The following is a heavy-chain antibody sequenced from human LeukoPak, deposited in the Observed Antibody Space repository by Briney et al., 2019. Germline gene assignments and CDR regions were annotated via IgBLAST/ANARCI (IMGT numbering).Heavy chain of an antibody. V-gene: IGHV3-30*02. Sequence: PGGSLRLSCAASGFTFSSYSMHWVRQAPGKGLEWVAFIRYDGSNKYYADSVKGRFTISRDNSKNTLYLQMNSLRAEDTAVYYCAKDRMVRGVRMSWFDPWGQGTLVTVSS. CDR1: GFTFSSYS. CDR2: IRYDGSNK. D-gene: IGHD3-10*01. CDR3: AKDRMVRGVRMSWFDP. J-gene: IGHJ5*02.